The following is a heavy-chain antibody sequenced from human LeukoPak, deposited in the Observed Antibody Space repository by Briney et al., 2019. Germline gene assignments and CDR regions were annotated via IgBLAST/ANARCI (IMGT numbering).Heavy chain of an antibody. D-gene: IGHD2-2*03. CDR2: INHSGST. V-gene: IGHV4-34*01. CDR3: ARDNRPVDIVVVPAAIEDYYYGMDV. Sequence: SETLSLTCAVYGGSFSGYYWSWIRQPPGKGLEWIGEINHSGSTNYNPSLKSRVTISVDTSKNQFSLKLSSVTAADTAVYYCARDNRPVDIVVVPAAIEDYYYGMDVWGQGTTVTVSS. J-gene: IGHJ6*02. CDR1: GGSFSGYY.